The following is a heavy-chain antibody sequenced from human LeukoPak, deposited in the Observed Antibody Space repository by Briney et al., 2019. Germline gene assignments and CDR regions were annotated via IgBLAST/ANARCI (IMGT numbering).Heavy chain of an antibody. Sequence: SETLSLTCTVSGGSISSGDYYWGWIRQPPGKGLEWIGSIFYSGNTYYSPSFKSRITVSVDTSKSQFSLKVRSVTAADTAVYYCARDRRNYYDILTGYSSWFDPWGQGTLVTVSS. CDR3: ARDRRNYYDILTGYSSWFDP. CDR2: IFYSGNT. D-gene: IGHD3-9*01. CDR1: GGSISSGDYY. J-gene: IGHJ5*02. V-gene: IGHV4-39*02.